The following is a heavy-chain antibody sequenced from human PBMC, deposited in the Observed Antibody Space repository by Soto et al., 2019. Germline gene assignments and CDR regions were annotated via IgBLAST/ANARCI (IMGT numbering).Heavy chain of an antibody. CDR3: ARDKGGAALKGSGMDV. CDR2: IYYNGNT. Sequence: QVQVQESGPGLVKPSQTLSLKCSVSGGSIGSRDYYWSWIRQHPEKGLEWIGSIYYNGNTDYNPCLRGRPTMSLGTSMNEFSLKLTSVTAADTAVYYCARDKGGAALKGSGMDVWGQGTTVTVS. V-gene: IGHV4-31*02. CDR1: GGSIGSRDYY. D-gene: IGHD3-10*01. J-gene: IGHJ6*02.